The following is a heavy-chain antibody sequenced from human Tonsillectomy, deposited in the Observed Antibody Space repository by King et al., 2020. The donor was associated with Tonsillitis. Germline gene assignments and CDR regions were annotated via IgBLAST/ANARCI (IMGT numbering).Heavy chain of an antibody. V-gene: IGHV3-21*06. Sequence: VQLVESGGGLVKPGGSLRLSCAASGFTFSSYSMNWVRQAPGKGLEWDSSISSSSSYIFYADSVKGRFTVSRDNAKNSLYLQVNSLRAEDTAVYYCARDDYGDAFDIWGQGTMVTVSS. D-gene: IGHD4-17*01. CDR2: ISSSSSYI. J-gene: IGHJ3*02. CDR3: ARDDYGDAFDI. CDR1: GFTFSSYS.